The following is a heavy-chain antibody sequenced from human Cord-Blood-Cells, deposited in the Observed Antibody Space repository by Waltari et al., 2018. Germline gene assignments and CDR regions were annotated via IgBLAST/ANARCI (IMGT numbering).Heavy chain of an antibody. CDR3: ARFDILTGYYDY. CDR2: IVTAGDK. CDR1: GFTFSSYD. D-gene: IGHD3-9*01. V-gene: IGHV3-13*04. J-gene: IGHJ4*02. Sequence: EVQLVESGGGLVQPGGSLRLSCASSGFTFSSYDMHWVRQATGKGLEWVSAIVTAGDKYYPGDVKCLFTISKENANNSLYLQMNSLRAGDTALYYCARFDILTGYYDYLGQGTLVTVSS.